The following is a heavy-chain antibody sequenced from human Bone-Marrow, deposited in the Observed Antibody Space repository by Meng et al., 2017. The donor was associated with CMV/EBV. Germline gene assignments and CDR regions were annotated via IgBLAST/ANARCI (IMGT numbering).Heavy chain of an antibody. CDR3: ARVALEYYYGSGSLTDY. Sequence: GESLKISCAASGFTFSSYAMHWVRQAPGKGLEWVAVISYDGSNKYYADSVKGRFTISRDNSKNTLYLQMNSLRAEDTAVYYCARVALEYYYGSGSLTDYWGQGTRVTVSS. J-gene: IGHJ4*02. V-gene: IGHV3-30*04. D-gene: IGHD3-10*01. CDR1: GFTFSSYA. CDR2: ISYDGSNK.